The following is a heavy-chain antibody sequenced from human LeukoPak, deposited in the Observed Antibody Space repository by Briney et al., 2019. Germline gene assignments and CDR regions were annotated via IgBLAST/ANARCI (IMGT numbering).Heavy chain of an antibody. CDR2: IYYSGST. CDR3: ARAYGSGSYYLQLFDY. D-gene: IGHD3-10*01. Sequence: SETLSLTCTVSGGSISSYYWSWIRQPPGKGLEWIGYIYYSGSTNYNPSLKSRVTISVDTSKNQFSLKLSSVTAADTAVYYCARAYGSGSYYLQLFDYWGQGTLVTVSS. J-gene: IGHJ4*02. V-gene: IGHV4-59*01. CDR1: GGSISSYY.